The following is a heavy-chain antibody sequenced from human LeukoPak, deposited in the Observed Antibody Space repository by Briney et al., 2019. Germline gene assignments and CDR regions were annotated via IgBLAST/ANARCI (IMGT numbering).Heavy chain of an antibody. J-gene: IGHJ2*01. V-gene: IGHV4-30-4*01. CDR2: IYYSGST. CDR3: ARDHRYYYDSSGYGCRWYFDL. Sequence: PSETLSLTCTVSGGSISSGDYYWSWIRQPPGKGLEWIGYIYYSGSTYYNPSLKSRVTISVDTSKNQFSLKLSSVTAADTAVYYCARDHRYYYDSSGYGCRWYFDLWGRGTLVTVSS. CDR1: GGSISSGDYY. D-gene: IGHD3-22*01.